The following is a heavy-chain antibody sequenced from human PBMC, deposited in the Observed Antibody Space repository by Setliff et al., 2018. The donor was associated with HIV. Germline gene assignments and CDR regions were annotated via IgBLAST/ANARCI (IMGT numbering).Heavy chain of an antibody. CDR3: VRKAEVGTTTHFDY. Sequence: GGSLRLSCRASGFTFSGYWIHWVRQAPGKGLEWVSRINNDGSITSYADSVKGRFTISRDNAKNTLYLQMNSLRAEDTAVYYCVRKAEVGTTTHFDYWGQGTLVTAPQ. V-gene: IGHV3-74*01. CDR2: INNDGSIT. D-gene: IGHD1-26*01. CDR1: GFTFSGYW. J-gene: IGHJ4*02.